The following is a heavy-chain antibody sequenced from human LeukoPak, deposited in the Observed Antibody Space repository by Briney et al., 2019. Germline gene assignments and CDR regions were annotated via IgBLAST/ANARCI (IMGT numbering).Heavy chain of an antibody. Sequence: PGGSLRLSCAASGFTFSSYSMNWVRQAPGKGLEWVSSISSTSSSSSYVDYADSVKGRFTISRDNSKNTLYLQMNSLRAEDTAVYYCASNSGVPAADWYFDLWGRGTLVTVSS. J-gene: IGHJ2*01. CDR2: ISSTSSSSSYV. CDR3: ASNSGVPAADWYFDL. V-gene: IGHV3-21*01. CDR1: GFTFSSYS. D-gene: IGHD2-2*01.